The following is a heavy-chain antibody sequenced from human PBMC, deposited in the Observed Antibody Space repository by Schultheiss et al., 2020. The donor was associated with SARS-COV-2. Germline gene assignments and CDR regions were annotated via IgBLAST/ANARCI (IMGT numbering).Heavy chain of an antibody. Sequence: ASVKVSCKASGYTFTSYDINWVRQAPGQGLEWMGRINPNSGGTNYAQKFQGRVTMTRDTSISTAYMELSRLRSDDTAVYYCAKDGRYDSSGYYRPHLVLVYWGQGTLVTVSS. V-gene: IGHV1-2*06. CDR3: AKDGRYDSSGYYRPHLVLVY. CDR1: GYTFTSYD. CDR2: INPNSGGT. D-gene: IGHD3-22*01. J-gene: IGHJ4*02.